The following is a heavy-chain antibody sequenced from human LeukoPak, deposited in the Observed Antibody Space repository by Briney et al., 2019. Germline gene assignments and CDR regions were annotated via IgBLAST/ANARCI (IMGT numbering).Heavy chain of an antibody. J-gene: IGHJ6*02. CDR1: GFTFTNYA. Sequence: QTGGSLRLSCAASGFTFTNYAMTWVRQAPGKGLEWVSGISGRGGSAYYADSVYGRFTISRDNSKNTMYLQMSSLRAEDTAIYYCAKEYCSGDNCHSYGMDVWGQGTTVTVSS. D-gene: IGHD2-15*01. CDR2: ISGRGGSA. CDR3: AKEYCSGDNCHSYGMDV. V-gene: IGHV3-23*01.